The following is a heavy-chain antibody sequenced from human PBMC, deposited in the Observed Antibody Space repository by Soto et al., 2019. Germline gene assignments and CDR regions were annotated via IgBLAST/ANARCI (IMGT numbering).Heavy chain of an antibody. CDR1: GGTFSTYT. J-gene: IGHJ5*02. CDR3: AGDPDSHYNDSHASSYP. CDR2: IIPIIGII. Sequence: ASVKVSCKDSGGTFSTYTSTWVRQAPGQGLEWMGRIIPIIGIINYAQKFQGRVTISADKFTGTAYMELTGLRSDDTAVYYCAGDPDSHYNDSHASSYPWGQGTLVTVSS. D-gene: IGHD4-4*01. V-gene: IGHV1-69*04.